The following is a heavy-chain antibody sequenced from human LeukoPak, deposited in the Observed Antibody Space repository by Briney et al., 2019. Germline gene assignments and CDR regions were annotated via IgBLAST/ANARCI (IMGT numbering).Heavy chain of an antibody. V-gene: IGHV3-7*01. D-gene: IGHD3-10*01. CDR1: GFTFSSYW. Sequence: PGGSLRLSCAASGFTFSSYWMSWVRQAPGKGLEWVANIKQDGSEKYYVDSVKGRFTISRDNAKNSLYLQMNSLRAEDTAVYYCARTYYGSGSYGNYYFDYWGQGTLVTVSS. J-gene: IGHJ4*02. CDR3: ARTYYGSGSYGNYYFDY. CDR2: IKQDGSEK.